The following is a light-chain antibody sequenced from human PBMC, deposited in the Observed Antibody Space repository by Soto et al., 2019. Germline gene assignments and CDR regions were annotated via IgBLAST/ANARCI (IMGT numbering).Light chain of an antibody. Sequence: DIQMTQSPSTLSASVGDRVTITCRASQSISSWLAWYQQKPGKAPKLLNYDASSLQSGVPSRFSGITTGTEITITISGMKPDDFVTDYCQQYNSYPWTFGQGTEVEIK. V-gene: IGKV1-5*01. CDR2: DAS. J-gene: IGKJ1*01. CDR3: QQYNSYPWT. CDR1: QSISSW.